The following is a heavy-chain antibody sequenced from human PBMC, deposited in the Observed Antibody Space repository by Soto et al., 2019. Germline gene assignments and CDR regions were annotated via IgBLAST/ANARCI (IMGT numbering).Heavy chain of an antibody. D-gene: IGHD6-13*01. CDR1: GYTFTSYG. CDR3: ARNGGSSWYNWFDP. V-gene: IGHV1-3*01. J-gene: IGHJ5*02. Sequence: ASVKVSCKASGYTFTSYGISWVRQAPGQRLEWMGWINAGNGNTKYSQKFQGRVTITRDTSASTAYMELSSLRSEDTAVYYCARNGGSSWYNWFDPWGQGTQVTVSS. CDR2: INAGNGNT.